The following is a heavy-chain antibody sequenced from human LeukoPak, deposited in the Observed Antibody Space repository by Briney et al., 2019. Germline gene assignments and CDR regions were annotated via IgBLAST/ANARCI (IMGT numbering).Heavy chain of an antibody. CDR1: GFTFSDYW. J-gene: IGHJ4*02. CDR3: ARDHGSSAFDS. D-gene: IGHD5/OR15-5a*01. V-gene: IGHV3-7*01. Sequence: PGGSLRLSCAASGFTFSDYWMSWVRQTPEKGLEFVANINRDSTVRNYVDSVKGRFTISRANAENSVHLQMNSLRADDTAVYYCARDHGSSAFDSWGQGTLVTVSS. CDR2: INRDSTVR.